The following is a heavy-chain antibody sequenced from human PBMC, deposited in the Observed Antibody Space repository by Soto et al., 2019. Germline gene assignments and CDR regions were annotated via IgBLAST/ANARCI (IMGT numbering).Heavy chain of an antibody. CDR3: ASGGSTVTREFDY. CDR2: INPNSGDT. D-gene: IGHD4-17*01. CDR1: GYTFTGFY. Sequence: QVQLVQSGAEVTKPGASVKVSCKASGYTFTGFYMHWVRHAPGQGLEWMGWINPNSGDTEYAQNFQGWVTLTRDTSIGTAYMELNRLKSDDTAVYYCASGGSTVTREFDYWGQGTLVSVSS. J-gene: IGHJ4*02. V-gene: IGHV1-2*04.